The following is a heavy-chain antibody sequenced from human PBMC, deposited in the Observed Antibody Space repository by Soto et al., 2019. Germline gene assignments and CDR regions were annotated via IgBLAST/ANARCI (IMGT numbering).Heavy chain of an antibody. J-gene: IGHJ5*02. Sequence: QSTLKESGRTRVKPTQTLTLTCTFSGVSLSSSGVGVGWIRQPPGKALEWLALIYWVDDKRYSPSLRSRLTTPKDTSNNQVVLTMTNMDPVDTATYYCAHKSPNGGFDPWGQGTLVTVSS. V-gene: IGHV2-5*02. CDR1: GVSLSSSGVG. CDR3: AHKSPNGGFDP. D-gene: IGHD3-16*01. CDR2: IYWVDDK.